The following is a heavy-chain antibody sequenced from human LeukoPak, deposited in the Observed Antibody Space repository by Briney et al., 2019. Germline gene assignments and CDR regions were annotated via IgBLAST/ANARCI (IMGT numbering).Heavy chain of an antibody. CDR1: GYTFTVYY. CDR3: ARDPAHTYYYDP. CDR2: INPNSGGT. V-gene: IGHV1-2*02. Sequence: ASVKVSFKASGYTFTVYYIHWVRQAPGQGLEWLGWINPNSGGTNYAQKLQDRFTMTRETSISTVYMELSRLRSDDTAVYYCARDPAHTYYYDPWGQGTLVTVSS. J-gene: IGHJ4*02. D-gene: IGHD3-22*01.